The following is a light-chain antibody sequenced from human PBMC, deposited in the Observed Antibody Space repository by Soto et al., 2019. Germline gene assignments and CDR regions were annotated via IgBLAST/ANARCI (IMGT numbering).Light chain of an antibody. Sequence: QAVVTQEPSVTVSPGGTVTLTCASSAGAVTSGYYPNWFQQKPGLAPRALIYSTTHKHSWTPARFSGSLLGGKAALTLSGVEPEDEAEYYCLLYYGGALIFGGGTKLTVL. V-gene: IGLV7-43*01. J-gene: IGLJ2*01. CDR1: AGAVTSGYY. CDR2: STT. CDR3: LLYYGGALI.